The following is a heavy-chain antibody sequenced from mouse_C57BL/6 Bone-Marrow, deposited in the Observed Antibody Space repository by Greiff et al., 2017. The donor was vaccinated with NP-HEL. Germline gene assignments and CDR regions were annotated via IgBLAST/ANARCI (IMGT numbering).Heavy chain of an antibody. CDR1: GFSLTSYG. CDR2: IWSGGST. V-gene: IGHV2-4*01. J-gene: IGHJ1*03. Sequence: QVQLQQSGPGLVQPSQSLSITCTVSGFSLTSYGVHWVRQPPGKGLEWLGVIWSGGSTDYNAAFISRMSISKDNCKSKVFFKMNRLEADDTAIYYCAKIYYGSSYWYFDVWGKGTTVTVSS. CDR3: AKIYYGSSYWYFDV. D-gene: IGHD1-1*01.